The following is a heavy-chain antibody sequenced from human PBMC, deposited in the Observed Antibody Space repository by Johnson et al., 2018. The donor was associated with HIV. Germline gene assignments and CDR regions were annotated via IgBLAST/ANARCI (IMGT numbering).Heavy chain of an antibody. J-gene: IGHJ3*02. CDR3: ARDSATNDYGGKGDAFDI. Sequence: VQLLESGGGVVQPGRSLRLSCAASEFTLSNYAMHWVRQAPGKGLEWVALISYDGSNKYYADSVKGRFTISRDNSKNTLYLQMNSLRAEDTAVYYCARDSATNDYGGKGDAFDIWGQGTMVTVSS. D-gene: IGHD4-23*01. CDR1: EFTLSNYA. CDR2: ISYDGSNK. V-gene: IGHV3-30-3*01.